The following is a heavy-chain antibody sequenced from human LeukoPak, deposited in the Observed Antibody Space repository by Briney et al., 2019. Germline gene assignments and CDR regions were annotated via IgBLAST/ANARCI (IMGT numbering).Heavy chain of an antibody. V-gene: IGHV3-30*01. CDR1: GFTFRSYA. CDR2: ISYDGSNK. CDR3: ARERGLADAFDI. Sequence: GGSLRLSCAASGFTFRSYAMHWVRQAPGKGLEWVAVISYDGSNKYYADSVKGRFTISRDNSKNTLYLQMNSLRAEDTAVYYCARERGLADAFDIWGQGTMVTVSS. D-gene: IGHD2-15*01. J-gene: IGHJ3*02.